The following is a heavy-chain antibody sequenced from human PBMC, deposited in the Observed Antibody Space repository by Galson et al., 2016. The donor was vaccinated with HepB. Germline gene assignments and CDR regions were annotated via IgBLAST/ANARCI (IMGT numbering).Heavy chain of an antibody. CDR2: ISWNSDFI. J-gene: IGHJ4*02. V-gene: IGHV3-9*01. CDR3: AREGRTGTSSYIGY. D-gene: IGHD2-2*01. Sequence: SLRLSCAASGFTFENYAMHWVRQAPGKGLEWVSGISWNSDFIGYAESVKGRFTISRDNAKNSLYLQINSLRPADTAFYYCAREGRTGTSSYIGYWGQGTLVTVSA. CDR1: GFTFENYA.